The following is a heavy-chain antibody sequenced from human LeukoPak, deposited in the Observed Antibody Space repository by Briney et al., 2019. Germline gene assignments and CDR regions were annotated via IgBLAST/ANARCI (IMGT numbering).Heavy chain of an antibody. CDR2: ISYDGSNK. Sequence: GRSLRLSCAASGFTFSSYAMLWVRQAPGKGLEWVAVISYDGSNKYYADSVKGRFTIYRDNSKNTLYLQMNSLRAEDTAVYYCARDRGIFITMMDVWGQGTTVSVPS. J-gene: IGHJ6*02. D-gene: IGHD3-10*01. V-gene: IGHV3-30-3*01. CDR1: GFTFSSYA. CDR3: ARDRGIFITMMDV.